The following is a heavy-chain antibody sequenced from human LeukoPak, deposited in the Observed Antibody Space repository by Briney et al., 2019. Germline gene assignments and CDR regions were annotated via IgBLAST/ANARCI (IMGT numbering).Heavy chain of an antibody. J-gene: IGHJ5*02. D-gene: IGHD1-14*01. CDR2: VHPNSGNT. Sequence: GASVKVSCKTSGYPFTTWEINWVRQAAGKGLEWMGWVHPNSGNTAYAQKFQGRVTMTRDTSISTAYMELRGLKSDDTAVYFCARGPRNDPWGQGTLVTVSS. V-gene: IGHV1-8*01. CDR1: GYPFTTWE. CDR3: ARGPRNDP.